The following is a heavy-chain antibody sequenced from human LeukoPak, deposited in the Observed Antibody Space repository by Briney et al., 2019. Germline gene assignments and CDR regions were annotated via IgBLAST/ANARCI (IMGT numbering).Heavy chain of an antibody. CDR3: ASTTYYYDSSGYYFLAY. CDR1: GDSISSYY. Sequence: SETLSLTCTVSGDSISSYYWRRIRQPAGKGLEWIGRIYTSGSTNYNPSLKNRVPLSVHTSKNQFSLKLSSVTAADTAVYYCASTTYYYDSSGYYFLAYWGQGTLVTVSS. V-gene: IGHV4-4*07. D-gene: IGHD3-22*01. CDR2: IYTSGST. J-gene: IGHJ4*02.